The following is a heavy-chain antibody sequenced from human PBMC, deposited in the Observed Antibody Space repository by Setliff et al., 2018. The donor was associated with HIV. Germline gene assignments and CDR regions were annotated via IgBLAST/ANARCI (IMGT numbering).Heavy chain of an antibody. CDR2: INPNNGDT. Sequence: ASVKVSCKTSGYTFTSYHIHWVRQAPGLGLEWMGIINPNNGDTNYAQHFQDRVSMTRDTSISTVYMELSRLGSDDTAVYYCARSGAGYSTGPLYYYMDVWGKGTTVTVSS. CDR1: GYTFTSYH. CDR3: ARSGAGYSTGPLYYYMDV. V-gene: IGHV1-2*02. D-gene: IGHD5-18*01. J-gene: IGHJ6*03.